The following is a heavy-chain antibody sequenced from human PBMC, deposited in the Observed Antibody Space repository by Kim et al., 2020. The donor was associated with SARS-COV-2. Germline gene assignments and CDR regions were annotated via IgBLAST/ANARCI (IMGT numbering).Heavy chain of an antibody. CDR3: ARADTGAMDV. D-gene: IGHD3-22*01. J-gene: IGHJ6*02. V-gene: IGHV1-46*01. CDR2: T. Sequence: TTYAQKYQSRVTMPSDTATSTVYMELSSLRSEDTAVYYCARADTGAMDVWGQGPTVTVSS.